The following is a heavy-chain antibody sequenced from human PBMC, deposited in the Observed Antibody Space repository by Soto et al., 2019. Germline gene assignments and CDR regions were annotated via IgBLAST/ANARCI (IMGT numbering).Heavy chain of an antibody. J-gene: IGHJ3*02. Sequence: SETLSLTCTVSGGSISRYYWSWIRQPPGKGLEWIGYIYYSGSTNYNPSLKSRVTISVDTSKNQFSLKLSSVTAADTAVYYCARAHYDSPPQPLPVDAFDIWGQGTMVTVSS. CDR2: IYYSGST. CDR3: ARAHYDSPPQPLPVDAFDI. CDR1: GGSISRYY. V-gene: IGHV4-59*01. D-gene: IGHD3-22*01.